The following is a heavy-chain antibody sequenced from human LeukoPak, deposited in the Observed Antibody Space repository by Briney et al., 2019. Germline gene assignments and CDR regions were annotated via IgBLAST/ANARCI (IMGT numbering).Heavy chain of an antibody. D-gene: IGHD3-10*01. V-gene: IGHV3-23*01. Sequence: GGPLRLSCAASGFTFSSYAMTWVRQAPGKGLQWVSAVSGSGGSTYYADSVKGRFTISRDNSKNTLYLQMNTLRAEDTAVYYCAREYGSGSYYYDYWGQGTLVTVSS. CDR2: VSGSGGST. J-gene: IGHJ4*02. CDR1: GFTFSSYA. CDR3: AREYGSGSYYYDY.